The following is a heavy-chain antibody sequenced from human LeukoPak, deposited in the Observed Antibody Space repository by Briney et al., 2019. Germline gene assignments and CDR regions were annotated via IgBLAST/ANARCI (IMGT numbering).Heavy chain of an antibody. D-gene: IGHD4-17*01. Sequence: GGSLRLSCTPSRXSLGNFVVSWVRQAPGKGLEWVATIGKNQYYADSVKGRFTISKDNSKNMMYLQMDSLGVDDTAIYYCAKGSNGDYDNWGQGTLVTVSS. J-gene: IGHJ4*02. CDR1: RXSLGNFV. CDR3: AKGSNGDYDN. CDR2: IGKNQ. V-gene: IGHV3-23*01.